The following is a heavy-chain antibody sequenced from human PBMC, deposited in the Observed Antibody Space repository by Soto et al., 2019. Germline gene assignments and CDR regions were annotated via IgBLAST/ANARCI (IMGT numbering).Heavy chain of an antibody. CDR3: ATRAPLEQQLVLWSLYYYYYMDV. CDR1: CFSIISSSSY. CDR2: IYYSGST. Sequence: SDALSLTCPFPCFSIISSSSYWAWIRQPPGQGLEWIGSIYYSGSTYYNPSLKSRVTISVDTSKNQFSLKLSSVTAADTAVYYCATRAPLEQQLVLWSLYYYYYMDVWGKGTTVT. D-gene: IGHD6-13*01. V-gene: IGHV4-39*01. J-gene: IGHJ6*03.